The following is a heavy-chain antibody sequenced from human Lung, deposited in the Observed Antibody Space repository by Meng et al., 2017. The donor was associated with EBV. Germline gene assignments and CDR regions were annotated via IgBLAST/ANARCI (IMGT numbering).Heavy chain of an antibody. D-gene: IGHD3-22*01. Sequence: QVQLVQSGFGLKKPGASVKGSCKASGYTFNRYAMNWVRQAPGQGLEWMGRINTNTGNPTYAQGFTGRFVFSLDTSVSTAYLQISNLKAEDTAVYYCATFTGMRIVVLESWGQGTLVTVSS. CDR1: GYTFNRYA. CDR2: INTNTGNP. V-gene: IGHV7-4-1*02. J-gene: IGHJ4*02. CDR3: ATFTGMRIVVLES.